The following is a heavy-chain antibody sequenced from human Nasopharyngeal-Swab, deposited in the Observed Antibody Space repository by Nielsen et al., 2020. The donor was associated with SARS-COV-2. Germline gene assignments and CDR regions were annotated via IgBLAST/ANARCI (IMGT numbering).Heavy chain of an antibody. CDR1: GYSFTSYW. V-gene: IGHV5-51*01. CDR2: IYPGDSDT. J-gene: IGHJ3*02. Sequence: GESLKISWKGSGYSFTSYWIGWVRQLPGKGLEWMGIIYPGDSDTRYSPSFQGQVTISADKSISTAYLQWSSLKASDTAMYYCARQSGSYYDIADAFDIWGQGTMVTVSS. D-gene: IGHD1-26*01. CDR3: ARQSGSYYDIADAFDI.